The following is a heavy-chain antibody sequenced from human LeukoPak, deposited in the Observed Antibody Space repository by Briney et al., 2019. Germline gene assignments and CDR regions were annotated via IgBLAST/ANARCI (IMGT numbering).Heavy chain of an antibody. CDR3: APTLGIAAAGTR. D-gene: IGHD6-13*01. J-gene: IGHJ4*02. CDR1: GFTVSSNY. Sequence: GGSLRLSCAASGFTVSSNYMNWVRQAPGKGLEWVSYISSSGSTIYYADSVKGRFTISRDNAKNSLYLQMNSLRAEDTAVYYCAPTLGIAAAGTRWGQGTLVTVSS. V-gene: IGHV3-48*03. CDR2: ISSSGSTI.